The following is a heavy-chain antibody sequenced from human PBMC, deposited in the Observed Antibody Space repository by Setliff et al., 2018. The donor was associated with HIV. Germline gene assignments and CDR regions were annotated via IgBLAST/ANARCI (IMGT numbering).Heavy chain of an antibody. D-gene: IGHD6-25*01. Sequence: SETLSLTCTVSGGSISRGDCYWNWIRQPAGKGLEWIGHIYTSGSTSGSTYYNPSLKSRATISIDTSRNRFSLKLASLSAADTAVYYCARARAITIIGYNFDSWGQGTLVTVSS. CDR2: IYTSGST. CDR3: ARARAITIIGYNFDS. J-gene: IGHJ4*02. CDR1: GGSISRGDCY. V-gene: IGHV4-61*09.